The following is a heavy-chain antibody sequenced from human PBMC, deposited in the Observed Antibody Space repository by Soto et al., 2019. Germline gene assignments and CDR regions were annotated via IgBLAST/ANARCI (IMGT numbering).Heavy chain of an antibody. Sequence: GGSLRLSCAASGFTFSNYAMHWVRQAPGKGLEWVAVISYDGSDKYNANSVKGRFTISRDNAKNSLFLQMNTLRAEDTAVYYCARDHSVSTPLDGIYVWGHGTTVTVSS. CDR3: ARDHSVSTPLDGIYV. CDR1: GFTFSNYA. CDR2: ISYDGSDK. V-gene: IGHV3-30-3*01. D-gene: IGHD2-15*01. J-gene: IGHJ6*02.